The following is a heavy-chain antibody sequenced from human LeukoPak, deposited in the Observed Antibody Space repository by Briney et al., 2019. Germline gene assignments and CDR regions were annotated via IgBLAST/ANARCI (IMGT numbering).Heavy chain of an antibody. V-gene: IGHV3-48*04. Sequence: GGSLRLSCAASGFTFSSYSMNWVRQAPGKGLEWVSYISSSSSAIYYADSVKGRFTISRDNAKNSLYLQMNSLRAEDTAVYYCARADRSGYYRSFDYWGQGTLVTVSS. J-gene: IGHJ4*02. D-gene: IGHD3-22*01. CDR1: GFTFSSYS. CDR2: ISSSSSAI. CDR3: ARADRSGYYRSFDY.